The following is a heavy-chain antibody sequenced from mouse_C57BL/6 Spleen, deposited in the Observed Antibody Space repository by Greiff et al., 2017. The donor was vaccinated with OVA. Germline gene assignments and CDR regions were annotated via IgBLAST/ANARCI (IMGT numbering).Heavy chain of an antibody. CDR3: ARGSYVSSYYWYFDV. J-gene: IGHJ1*03. D-gene: IGHD1-1*01. V-gene: IGHV1-52*01. CDR2: IDPSASGT. Sequence: QVQLQQPGAELVRPGSSVKLSCKASGYTFTSYWMHWVKQRPIQGLEWIGNIDPSASGTNSNTKFKDKSTLTVDKSSSTAYMQLSSLTAEDSAVYYSARGSYVSSYYWYFDVWGTGTTVTVSS. CDR1: GYTFTSYW.